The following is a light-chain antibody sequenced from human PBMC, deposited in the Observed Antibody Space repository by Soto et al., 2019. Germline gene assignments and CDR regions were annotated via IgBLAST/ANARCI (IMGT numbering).Light chain of an antibody. CDR3: CSYTTSNTRQIV. J-gene: IGLJ1*01. CDR1: SPDVGGYNY. Sequence: LPQPCSMSVSPCQSMTHPCAGTSPDVGGYNYVSWYQQHPGKAPKFMIYDVSNRPSGVSNRFSGSKSGNTASLTISGLQAEDEADYYCCSYTTSNTRQIVFGTGTKVTVL. CDR2: DVS. V-gene: IGLV2-14*01.